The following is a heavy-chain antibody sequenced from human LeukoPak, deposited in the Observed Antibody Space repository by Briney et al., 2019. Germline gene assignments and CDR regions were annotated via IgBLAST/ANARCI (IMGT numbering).Heavy chain of an antibody. J-gene: IGHJ5*02. D-gene: IGHD5-18*01. Sequence: ASVKDSCKASGYTFTSYGISWVRQAPGQGLEWMGWISAYNGNTNYAQKLQGRVTVTTDTSTSTAYMELRSLRSDDTAVYYCARDPRALYSYGTNWFDPWGQGTLVTVSS. V-gene: IGHV1-18*01. CDR1: GYTFTSYG. CDR3: ARDPRALYSYGTNWFDP. CDR2: ISAYNGNT.